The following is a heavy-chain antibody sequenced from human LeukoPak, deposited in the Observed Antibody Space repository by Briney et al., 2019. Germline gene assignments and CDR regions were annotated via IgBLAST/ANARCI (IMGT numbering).Heavy chain of an antibody. D-gene: IGHD2-2*01. CDR2: ISNDGSEE. CDR1: GFTFSRFG. J-gene: IGHJ4*02. V-gene: IGHV3-30*03. Sequence: GGSLRLSCAASGFTFSRFGMHWVRQAPGKGLEWVAVISNDGSEEYYADSVKGRFTISRDNSKNTVSLQMNSLGVEDTAVYYCARGYCSSPSCYHFDYWGQGTLVTVSS. CDR3: ARGYCSSPSCYHFDY.